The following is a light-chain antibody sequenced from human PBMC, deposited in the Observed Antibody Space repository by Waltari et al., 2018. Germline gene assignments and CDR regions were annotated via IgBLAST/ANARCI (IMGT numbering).Light chain of an antibody. CDR2: DVT. Sequence: QSALTQPASVSGSPGQSITISCTATSSDVGDYQYVYWYQQHQGKVPKLLIYDVTNRPSGISYRCSGSKSGYTASLTISGLQAEDEADYYCSSYTTRSTRVFGTGTKVTVL. J-gene: IGLJ1*01. V-gene: IGLV2-14*03. CDR3: SSYTTRSTRV. CDR1: SSDVGDYQY.